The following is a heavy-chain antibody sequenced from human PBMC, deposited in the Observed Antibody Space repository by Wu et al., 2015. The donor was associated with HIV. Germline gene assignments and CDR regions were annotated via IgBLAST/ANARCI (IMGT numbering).Heavy chain of an antibody. CDR3: ARDRDSSGYSYDAFRY. D-gene: IGHD3-22*01. Sequence: QVHLVQSGAEVKEPGASVKVSCKTEYSFSVYYMHWVRQAPGQGLEWMGWITAYNANTNYGQNLQGRVTMTTDTSTNTVYMELRSLRSDDTAVYYCARDRDSSGYSYDAFRYLGPRDNGHRLL. CDR2: ITAYNANT. J-gene: IGHJ3*02. CDR1: EYSFSVYY. V-gene: IGHV1-18*04.